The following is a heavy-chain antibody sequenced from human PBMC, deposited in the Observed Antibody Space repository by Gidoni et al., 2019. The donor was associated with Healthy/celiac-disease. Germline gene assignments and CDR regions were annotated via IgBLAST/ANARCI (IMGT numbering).Heavy chain of an antibody. CDR1: GSPFRSYE. CDR2: ISSSGRTI. CDR3: ARDYVPWRYSYGYDY. J-gene: IGHJ4*02. Sequence: EVQLVESGGGLVQPGGSLRLSCAASGSPFRSYEINWVCQAPGKGLEWVSYISSSGRTIYYADSVKGRFTISRDNAKNSLYLQMNSLRAEDTAVYYCARDYVPWRYSYGYDYWGQGTLVTVSS. D-gene: IGHD5-18*01. V-gene: IGHV3-48*03.